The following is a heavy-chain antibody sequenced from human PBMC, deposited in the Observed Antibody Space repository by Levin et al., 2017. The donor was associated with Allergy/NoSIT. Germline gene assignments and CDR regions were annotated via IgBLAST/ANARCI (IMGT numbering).Heavy chain of an antibody. CDR1: GFTFSSYA. CDR3: ARVSSHLRERLYSSGWTIDY. D-gene: IGHD6-19*01. J-gene: IGHJ4*02. V-gene: IGHV3-30-3*01. Sequence: GGSLRLSCVASGFTFSSYAMHWVRQAPGKGLEWVAVISYDGSNKYYADSVKGRFTISRDNSKNTLYLQMNSLRAEDTAVYYCARVSSHLRERLYSSGWTIDYWGQGTLVTVSS. CDR2: ISYDGSNK.